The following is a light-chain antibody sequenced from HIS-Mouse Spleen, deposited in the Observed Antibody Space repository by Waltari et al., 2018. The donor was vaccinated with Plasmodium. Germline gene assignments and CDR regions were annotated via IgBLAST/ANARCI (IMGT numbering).Light chain of an antibody. V-gene: IGLV2-11*01. CDR2: DVS. CDR3: CSYAGSYTFGV. J-gene: IGLJ2*01. CDR1: SSDVGGYNY. Sequence: QSALTPPRSVSGSPGQSVTISCTGTSSDVGGYNYVSWYQQHPGKAPKRMIYDVSKRPSGVPDRFSGSKSGNTASLTISGLQAEDEADYYCCSYAGSYTFGVFGGGTKLTVL.